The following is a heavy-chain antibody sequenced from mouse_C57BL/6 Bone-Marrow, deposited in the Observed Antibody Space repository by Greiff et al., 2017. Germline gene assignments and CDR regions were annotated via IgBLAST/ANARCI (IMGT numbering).Heavy chain of an antibody. Sequence: EVNLVESGGGLVKPGGSLKLSCAASGFTFSSYAMSWVRQTPEKRLEWVATISDGGSYTYYPDNVKGRFTISRDNAKNNLYLQMSHLKSEDTAMYYCARVNWGYWGQGTTLTVSS. CDR1: GFTFSSYA. CDR3: ARVNWGY. CDR2: ISDGGSYT. V-gene: IGHV5-4*03. J-gene: IGHJ2*01. D-gene: IGHD4-1*01.